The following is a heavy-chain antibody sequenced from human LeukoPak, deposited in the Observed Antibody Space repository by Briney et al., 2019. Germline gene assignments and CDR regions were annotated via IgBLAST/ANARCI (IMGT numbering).Heavy chain of an antibody. Sequence: SVKVSCKASGGTFSSYAISWVRQAPGQGLEWMGGIIPIFGTANYAQKFQGRVTITADKSTSTAYMELSSLRSEDTAVYYCATSTGYSSSWQPPNDYWGQGTLVTVSS. CDR2: IIPIFGTA. CDR1: GGTFSSYA. V-gene: IGHV1-69*06. CDR3: ATSTGYSSSWQPPNDY. D-gene: IGHD6-13*01. J-gene: IGHJ4*02.